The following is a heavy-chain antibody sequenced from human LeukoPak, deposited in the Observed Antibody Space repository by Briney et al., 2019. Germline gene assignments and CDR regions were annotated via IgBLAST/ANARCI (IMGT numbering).Heavy chain of an antibody. Sequence: SVKVSCKASGGTFSSYAISWVRQAPGQGLEWMGGIIPIFGTANYAQKLRGRVTMTTDTSTSTAYMELRSLRSDDTAVFYCARGPFAYDILTGYSRTGAFDYWGQGTLVTVSS. CDR3: ARGPFAYDILTGYSRTGAFDY. D-gene: IGHD3-9*01. CDR1: GGTFSSYA. J-gene: IGHJ4*02. V-gene: IGHV1-69*05. CDR2: IIPIFGTA.